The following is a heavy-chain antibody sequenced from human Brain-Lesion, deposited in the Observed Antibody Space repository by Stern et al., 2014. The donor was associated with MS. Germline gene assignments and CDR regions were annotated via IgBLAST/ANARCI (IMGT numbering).Heavy chain of an antibody. J-gene: IGHJ6*02. Sequence: QVQLVESGAAVNKPGASVNVSCQVSGYTLPELSMHRVPQAPGKALEWMGGLRPEDGATIHPPQFQGRVPMTDATHTHTPYIELSRLRSEDTAVYYCATDRDEFRSGYSAPTKGYGLDVWGQGTTVTVTS. D-gene: IGHD3-3*01. V-gene: IGHV1-24*01. CDR1: GYTLPELS. CDR2: LRPEDGAT. CDR3: ATDRDEFRSGYSAPTKGYGLDV.